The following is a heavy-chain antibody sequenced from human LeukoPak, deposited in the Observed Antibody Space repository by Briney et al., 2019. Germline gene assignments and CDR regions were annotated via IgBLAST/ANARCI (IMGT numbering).Heavy chain of an antibody. CDR1: GFTLSSYA. CDR3: ARSGSYGSGSYYYAFDI. V-gene: IGHV3-23*01. CDR2: ISGSGGST. D-gene: IGHD3-10*01. Sequence: GGSLRLSCAASGFTLSSYAMSWVRQAPGKGLKWVSAISGSGGSTYYADSVKGRFTISRDNSKNTLYLQMNSLRAEDTAVYYCARSGSYGSGSYYYAFDIWGQGTMVTVSS. J-gene: IGHJ3*02.